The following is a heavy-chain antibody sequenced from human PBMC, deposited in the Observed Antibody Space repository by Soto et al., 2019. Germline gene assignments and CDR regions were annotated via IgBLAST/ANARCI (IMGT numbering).Heavy chain of an antibody. Sequence: QLQLQESGSGLVKPSQTLSLTCAVSGGSISSGGYSWSWIRQPPGKGLEWIGYIYHSGSTDHNPYLKSRVTISLDTSKNHFSLKLSSVTAADTAVYYCARIRMLGIGVWGSYRQHYFDHWGQGTLVTVSS. V-gene: IGHV4-30-2*01. CDR1: GGSISSGGYS. CDR3: ARIRMLGIGVWGSYRQHYFDH. CDR2: IYHSGST. J-gene: IGHJ4*02. D-gene: IGHD3-16*02.